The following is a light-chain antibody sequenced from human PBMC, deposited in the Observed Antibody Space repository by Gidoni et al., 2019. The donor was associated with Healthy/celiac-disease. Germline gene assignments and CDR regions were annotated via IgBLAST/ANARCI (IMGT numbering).Light chain of an antibody. Sequence: DIVMTQSPDSLPVSLGERASITCRSSQSLLSTSNNKNFLAWYRQKAEQPPKLLIYWASTRESGVPDRFSGSGSGTHFTLTISSLQAEDVAVYYCQQYYNAPITFGGGTKVEIK. CDR3: QQYYNAPIT. J-gene: IGKJ4*01. CDR2: WAS. CDR1: QSLLSTSNNKNF. V-gene: IGKV4-1*01.